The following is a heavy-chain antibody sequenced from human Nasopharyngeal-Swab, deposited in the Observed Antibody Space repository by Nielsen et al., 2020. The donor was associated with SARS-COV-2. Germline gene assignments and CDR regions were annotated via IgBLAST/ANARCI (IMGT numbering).Heavy chain of an antibody. D-gene: IGHD6-13*01. CDR2: INAGNGNT. J-gene: IGHJ4*02. Sequence: ASVKVSCKASGYTFTSYAMHWVRQAPGQRLEWMGWINAGNGNTKFSQKFQGRVTITRDTSASTAYMELSSLRSEDTAVYYCARTRLAALYCFDYWGQGTLVTVSS. CDR3: ARTRLAALYCFDY. CDR1: GYTFTSYA. V-gene: IGHV1-3*01.